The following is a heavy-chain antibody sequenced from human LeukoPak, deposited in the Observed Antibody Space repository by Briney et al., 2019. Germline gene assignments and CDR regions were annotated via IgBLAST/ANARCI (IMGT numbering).Heavy chain of an antibody. V-gene: IGHV4-34*12. Sequence: PSETLSLTCAVYGGSFSGYYWSWIRQPPGKGLEWVGEIIHSGSSNYNPSIKSRVTISVDTSKNQCSLKLSSVTAADTAVYYCARAYIGGDLAVAGTSKTTYYFDYWGQGTLVTVSS. CDR2: IIHSGSS. D-gene: IGHD6-19*01. CDR3: ARAYIGGDLAVAGTSKTTYYFDY. J-gene: IGHJ4*02. CDR1: GGSFSGYY.